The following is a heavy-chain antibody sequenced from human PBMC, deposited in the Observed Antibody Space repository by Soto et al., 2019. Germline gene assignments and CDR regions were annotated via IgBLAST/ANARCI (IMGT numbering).Heavy chain of an antibody. J-gene: IGHJ3*02. CDR1: GYTFTSYG. Sequence: ASVKVSCKASGYTFTSYGISWVRQAPGQGLEWMGWISAYNGNTNYAQKLQGRVTMTTDTSTSTAYMELRSLRSDDTAVYYCARDRPDRYYYGSGSYAFDIWGQGTMVTVSS. D-gene: IGHD3-10*01. CDR2: ISAYNGNT. CDR3: ARDRPDRYYYGSGSYAFDI. V-gene: IGHV1-18*01.